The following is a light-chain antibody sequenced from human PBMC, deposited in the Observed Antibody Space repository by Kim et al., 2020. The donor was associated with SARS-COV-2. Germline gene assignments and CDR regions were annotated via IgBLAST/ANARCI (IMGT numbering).Light chain of an antibody. V-gene: IGKV4-1*01. CDR1: QNILSSSNNKKY. J-gene: IGKJ1*01. Sequence: APIKCKSSQNILSSSNNKKYLASYQQKPGQPPNLLIYSASTPASWVPPRFSGSGAATDFTLTISSLQAEDVAVDYCQQDYTSPLTFGQGTKVDIK. CDR2: SAS. CDR3: QQDYTSPLT.